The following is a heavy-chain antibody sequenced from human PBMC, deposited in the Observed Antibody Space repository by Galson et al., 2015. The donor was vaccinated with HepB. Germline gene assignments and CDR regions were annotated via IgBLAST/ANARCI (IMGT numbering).Heavy chain of an antibody. D-gene: IGHD4-17*01. Sequence: SLRLSCAASGFTFSSYAMHWVRQAPGKGLEWVAVISYDGSNKYYADSVKGRFTISRDNSKNTLYLQMNSLRAEDTAVYYCARDAGDYDLFYYFDYWGQGTLVTVSS. CDR1: GFTFSSYA. CDR3: ARDAGDYDLFYYFDY. V-gene: IGHV3-30*04. CDR2: ISYDGSNK. J-gene: IGHJ4*02.